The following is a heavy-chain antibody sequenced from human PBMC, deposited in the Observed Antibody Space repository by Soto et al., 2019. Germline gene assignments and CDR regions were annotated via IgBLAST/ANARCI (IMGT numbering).Heavy chain of an antibody. J-gene: IGHJ3*02. CDR1: GFTFSSYA. CDR3: AKDIGAYCGGDCYRGDAFDI. Sequence: GGSLRLSCAASGFTFSSYAMSWVRQAPGKGLEWVSAISGSGGSTYYADSVKGRFTISRDNSKNTLYLQMNSLRAEDTAVYYCAKDIGAYCGGDCYRGDAFDIWGQGTMVTVSS. V-gene: IGHV3-23*01. D-gene: IGHD2-21*02. CDR2: ISGSGGST.